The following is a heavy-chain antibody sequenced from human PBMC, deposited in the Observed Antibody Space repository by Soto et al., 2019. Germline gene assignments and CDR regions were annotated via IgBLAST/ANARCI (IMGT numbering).Heavy chain of an antibody. Sequence: QLQLQESAPGLLKPSETLSLTCTVSGGSISSSSYYWGWIRQPPGKGLEWIGSIYYSGSTYYNPSLMSRVTISVDTSKIQFSLKLSSVTAADTAVYYCARHTPAISISDHWGQGTLVTVSS. CDR1: GGSISSSSYY. CDR2: IYYSGST. J-gene: IGHJ4*02. CDR3: ARHTPAISISDH. V-gene: IGHV4-39*01. D-gene: IGHD2-15*01.